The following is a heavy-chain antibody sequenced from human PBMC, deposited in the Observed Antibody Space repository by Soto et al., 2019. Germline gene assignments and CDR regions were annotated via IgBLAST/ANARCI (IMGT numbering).Heavy chain of an antibody. Sequence: PSETQSLTCPVSGGSISSYYVSWIRQPPGKGLEWIGYIYYSGSTNYTPSLKSRVTISVDTSKNQFSLKLSSVTAADTAVYYCARVEAGYSGYDFPLYFDYWGQGTLVTVSS. CDR3: ARVEAGYSGYDFPLYFDY. V-gene: IGHV4-59*01. CDR1: GGSISSYY. CDR2: IYYSGST. D-gene: IGHD5-12*01. J-gene: IGHJ4*02.